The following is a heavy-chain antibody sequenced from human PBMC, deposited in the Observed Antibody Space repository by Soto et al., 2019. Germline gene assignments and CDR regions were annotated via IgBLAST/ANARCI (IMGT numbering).Heavy chain of an antibody. D-gene: IGHD5-18*01. CDR1: GFTFSSYS. CDR2: ISSSSSYI. Sequence: EVQLVESGGGLVKPGGSLRLSCAASGFTFSSYSMNWVRQAPGKGLEWVSSISSSSSYIYYADSVKGRFTISRDNAKNSLYLQMNSLRAEDTAVYYCATLDTAMVFDYWGQGTLVTVSS. V-gene: IGHV3-21*01. J-gene: IGHJ4*02. CDR3: ATLDTAMVFDY.